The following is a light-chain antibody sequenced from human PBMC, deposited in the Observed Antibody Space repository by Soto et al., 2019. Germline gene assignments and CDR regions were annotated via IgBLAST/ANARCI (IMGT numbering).Light chain of an antibody. J-gene: IGKJ2*01. CDR2: GAS. CDR3: QQYGSSPLYT. Sequence: EIVLTQSPGTLSLSPGERATLSCRASQSVSSSYLAWYQQKPGQAPRLLIYGASSRATGIPDRFSCSGSGTDFTLTISRLEPEDFAVYYCQQYGSSPLYTFGQGITLEIK. CDR1: QSVSSSY. V-gene: IGKV3-20*01.